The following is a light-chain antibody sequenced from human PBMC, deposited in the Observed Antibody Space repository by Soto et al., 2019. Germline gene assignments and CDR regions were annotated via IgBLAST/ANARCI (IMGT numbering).Light chain of an antibody. CDR2: GAS. V-gene: IGKV3-15*01. J-gene: IGKJ2*01. CDR3: QQYDIWPTYT. CDR1: ETVATN. Sequence: EVVMTQSPATLSVSPGERATLSCRASETVATNLAWYQQKPVQAPSLLISGASTRADGISDRFRGSGSGTELTLTLSSLQSEDFAIYDCQQYDIWPTYTFGQGTQVDIK.